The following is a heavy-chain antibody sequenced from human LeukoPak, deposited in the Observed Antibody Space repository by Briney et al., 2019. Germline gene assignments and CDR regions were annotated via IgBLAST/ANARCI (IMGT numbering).Heavy chain of an antibody. CDR2: IYYSGST. CDR1: GGSISSYY. CDR3: ARGTVRGVIGSYYFDY. V-gene: IGHV4-59*01. Sequence: PSETLSLTCTVSGGSISSYYWSWIRRPPGKGLEWIGYIYYSGSTNYNPSLKSRVTISVDTSKNQFSLKLSSVTAADTAVYYCARGTVRGVIGSYYFDYWGQGTLVTVSS. D-gene: IGHD3-10*01. J-gene: IGHJ4*02.